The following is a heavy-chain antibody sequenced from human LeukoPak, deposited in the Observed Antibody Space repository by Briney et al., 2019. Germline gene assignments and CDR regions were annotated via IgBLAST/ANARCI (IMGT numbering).Heavy chain of an antibody. J-gene: IGHJ6*04. Sequence: SATLSLTCTVSGGSVSSGSYYWSWIRQPPGKGLEWIGYIYYSGSTNYNPSLKSRVTISVDTSKNQFSLKLSSVTAADTAVYYCARDFRAGMDVWGKGTTVTVSS. CDR2: IYYSGST. CDR3: ARDFRAGMDV. CDR1: GGSVSSGSYY. V-gene: IGHV4-61*01.